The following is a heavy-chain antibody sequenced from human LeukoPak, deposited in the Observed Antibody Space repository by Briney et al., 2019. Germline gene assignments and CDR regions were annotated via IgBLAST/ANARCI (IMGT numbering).Heavy chain of an antibody. V-gene: IGHV4-4*09. CDR3: ARLGSYHDF. D-gene: IGHD1-26*01. J-gene: IGHJ4*02. CDR2: IHSSGGS. Sequence: PSETLSLTCTVSGASISNYYWSWIRQTPEKGLEWMGHIHSSGGSSYYPSLKSRLTLSIDTSRNQLSRKLPSVTAADTAVYFCARLGSYHDFWGQGALVTVSS. CDR1: GASISNYY.